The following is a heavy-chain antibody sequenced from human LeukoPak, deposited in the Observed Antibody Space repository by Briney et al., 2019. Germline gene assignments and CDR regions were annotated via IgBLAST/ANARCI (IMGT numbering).Heavy chain of an antibody. D-gene: IGHD5-18*01. J-gene: IGHJ4*02. V-gene: IGHV1-2*06. Sequence: ASVKVSCKASGYTFTGCFIHYVRQAPGRGLEWMGRIDPNSDNIRYSETFKDRVTMTRDTSTNTAYMELSWLRSDDTAVYYCARSAYNYGYVYFDHWGQGTLVIVSS. CDR2: IDPNSDNI. CDR1: GYTFTGCF. CDR3: ARSAYNYGYVYFDH.